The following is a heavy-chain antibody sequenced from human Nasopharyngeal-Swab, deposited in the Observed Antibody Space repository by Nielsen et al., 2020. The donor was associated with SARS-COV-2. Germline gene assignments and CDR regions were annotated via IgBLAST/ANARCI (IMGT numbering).Heavy chain of an antibody. CDR3: AGVEGGFYRPYYYGMDV. CDR2: IYYSGST. D-gene: IGHD3-16*01. V-gene: IGHV4-59*01. J-gene: IGHJ6*02. Sequence: RQAPGKGLEWIGYIYYSGSTNYNPSLKSRVTISVDTSKNQFSLKLSSVTAADTAVYYCAGVEGGFYRPYYYGMDVWGQGTTVTVSS.